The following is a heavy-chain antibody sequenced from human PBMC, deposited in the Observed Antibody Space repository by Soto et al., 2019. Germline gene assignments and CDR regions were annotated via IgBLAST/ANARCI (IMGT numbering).Heavy chain of an antibody. D-gene: IGHD4-17*01. V-gene: IGHV3-20*01. Sequence: EVQLVESGGGVVRPGGSLRLSCAASGFTFDDYGMSWVRQAPGKGLEWVSGINWNGGSTGYADSVKGRFTISRDNAKNSLYLQMNSLRAEDTALYHCARHHNGDSPEEFLFFAYWGQGTLVTVSS. J-gene: IGHJ4*02. CDR2: INWNGGST. CDR3: ARHHNGDSPEEFLFFAY. CDR1: GFTFDDYG.